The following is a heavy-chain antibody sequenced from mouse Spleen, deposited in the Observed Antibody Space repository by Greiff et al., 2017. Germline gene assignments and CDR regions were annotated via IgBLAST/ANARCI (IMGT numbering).Heavy chain of an antibody. CDR1: GYTFTDYE. Sequence: QVQLQQSGAELVRPGASVTLSCKASGYTFTDYEMHWVKQTPVHGLEWIGAIDPETGGTAYNQKFKDKATLTADKSSSTAYMQLSSLTYEDSAVYYCARAGDGYYLPWFAYWGQGTLVTVSA. CDR2: IDPETGGT. V-gene: IGHV1-15*01. J-gene: IGHJ3*01. CDR3: ARAGDGYYLPWFAY. D-gene: IGHD2-3*01.